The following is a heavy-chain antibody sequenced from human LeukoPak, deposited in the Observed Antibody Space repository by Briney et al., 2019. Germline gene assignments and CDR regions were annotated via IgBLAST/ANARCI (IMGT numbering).Heavy chain of an antibody. J-gene: IGHJ6*02. D-gene: IGHD4-11*01. Sequence: GGSLRLSCAASGFTFTDYAMSWVRQAPGKGLEWVAVVSYDGRNKYYADSVKGRFTISRDNSKNTLYMQMNSLRAEDTAVYYCAKDYGYYSSYYYGMDVWGQGTTVTVSS. CDR2: VSYDGRNK. CDR3: AKDYGYYSSYYYGMDV. CDR1: GFTFTDYA. V-gene: IGHV3-30*18.